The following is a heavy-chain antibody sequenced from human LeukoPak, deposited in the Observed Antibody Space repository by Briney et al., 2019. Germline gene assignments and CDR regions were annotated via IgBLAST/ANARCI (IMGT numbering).Heavy chain of an antibody. CDR1: GYIFTAYG. Sequence: ASVKVSCKASGYIFTAYGMNWVRQAPGQGLEWMGWINPSGGSTSYAQKFQGRVTMTRDMSTSTVYMELSSLRSEDTAVYYCAREGYSSGCFLDWGQGTLVTVSS. J-gene: IGHJ4*02. V-gene: IGHV1-46*01. D-gene: IGHD6-19*01. CDR2: INPSGGST. CDR3: AREGYSSGCFLD.